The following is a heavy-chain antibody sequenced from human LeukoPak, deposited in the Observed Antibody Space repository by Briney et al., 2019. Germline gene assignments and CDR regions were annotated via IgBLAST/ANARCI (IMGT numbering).Heavy chain of an antibody. CDR2: IYYSGST. CDR3: ARALTTGLPFDY. CDR1: GVSISSYY. J-gene: IGHJ4*02. Sequence: SETLSLTCTVSGVSISSYYWSWIRQPPGKGLEWIGYIYYSGSTNYNPSLKSRVTISVDTSKNQFSLKLSSVTAADTAVYYCARALTTGLPFDYWGKGTLVTVSS. D-gene: IGHD3-9*01. V-gene: IGHV4-59*01.